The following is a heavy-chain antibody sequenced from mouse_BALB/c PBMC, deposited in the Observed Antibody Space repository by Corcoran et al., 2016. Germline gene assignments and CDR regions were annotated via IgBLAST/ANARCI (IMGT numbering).Heavy chain of an antibody. CDR3: ARYYGSSYYFDY. CDR2: INPYNGGT. J-gene: IGHJ2*01. V-gene: IGHV1-18*01. Sequence: EVQLQESGPELVKPGASRKIPCTASGYSFTGYNLNWVKQRHGRNLEWIGLINPYNGGTSYNQKFKGKATLTVDESSSTAYMELLSLTSEDSAVYYCARYYGSSYYFDYWGQGTTLTVSS. CDR1: GYSFTGYN. D-gene: IGHD1-1*01.